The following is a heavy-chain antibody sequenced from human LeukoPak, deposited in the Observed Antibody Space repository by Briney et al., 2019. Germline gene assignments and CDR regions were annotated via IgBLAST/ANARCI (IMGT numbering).Heavy chain of an antibody. CDR2: IIPILGIA. D-gene: IGHD4-17*01. J-gene: IGHJ6*02. Sequence: SVKVSCKASGGTFSSYAISWVRQAPGQGLEWMGRIIPILGIANYAQKFQGRVTITADKSTGTAYMELSSLRSEDTAVYYCASSPPTVTTYYYYGMDVWGQGTTVTVSS. CDR1: GGTFSSYA. CDR3: ASSPPTVTTYYYYGMDV. V-gene: IGHV1-69*04.